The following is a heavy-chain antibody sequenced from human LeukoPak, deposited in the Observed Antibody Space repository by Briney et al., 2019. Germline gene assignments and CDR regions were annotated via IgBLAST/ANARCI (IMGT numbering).Heavy chain of an antibody. D-gene: IGHD3-9*01. V-gene: IGHV1-18*01. J-gene: IGHJ4*02. CDR3: ARGGVRYFDWLLRMYYFDY. CDR1: GYTFTSYG. CDR2: ISAYNGNT. Sequence: GASVKVSCKASGYTFTSYGISWVRQAPGQRLEWMGWISAYNGNTNYAQKLQGRVTMTTDTSTSTAYMELRSLRSDDTAVYYCARGGVRYFDWLLRMYYFDYWGQGTLVTVSS.